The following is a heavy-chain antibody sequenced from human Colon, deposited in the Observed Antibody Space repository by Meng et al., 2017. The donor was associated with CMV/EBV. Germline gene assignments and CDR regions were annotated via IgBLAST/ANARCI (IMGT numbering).Heavy chain of an antibody. J-gene: IGHJ4*02. CDR3: ARSSTIFDSPDY. Sequence: GSLRLSCAASGFTFSSYWIHWVRQVPGKGLVWVSRIDSAGSKTMYADSVKGRFNISRDNSKNTVYLQMSSLGAEDTAVYYCARSSTIFDSPDYWGQGTLVTVSS. V-gene: IGHV3-74*03. D-gene: IGHD3-3*01. CDR1: GFTFSSYW. CDR2: IDSAGSKT.